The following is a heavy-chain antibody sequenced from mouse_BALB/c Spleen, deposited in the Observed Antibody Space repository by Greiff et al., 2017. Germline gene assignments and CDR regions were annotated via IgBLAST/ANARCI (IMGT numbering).Heavy chain of an antibody. CDR2: INPGSGGT. Sequence: QVQLQQSGAELVRPGTSVKVSCTASGYAFTNYLIEWVKQRPGQGLEWIGVINPGSGGTNYNEKFKGKATLTADKSSSTSYMQLSSLTSDDAAVYFCARTEPHGGWFAYWGQGTLVTVSA. V-gene: IGHV1-54*01. CDR1: GYAFTNYL. CDR3: ARTEPHGGWFAY. J-gene: IGHJ3*01. D-gene: IGHD6-1*01.